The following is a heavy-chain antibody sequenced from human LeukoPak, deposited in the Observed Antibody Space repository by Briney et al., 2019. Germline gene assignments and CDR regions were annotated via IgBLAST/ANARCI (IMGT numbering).Heavy chain of an antibody. J-gene: IGHJ6*03. CDR1: GDSISSYY. D-gene: IGHD2-2*02. CDR3: ARLYTRYYYYMDV. V-gene: IGHV4-4*07. CDR2: IYATGST. Sequence: PSETLSLTCIVSGDSISSYYWSWIRQPAGKGLEWIGHIYATGSTNYNPSLKSRVTMSVDTSTNQFSLKLSSVTAADTAVYYCARLYTRYYYYMDVWGKGTTVTVSS.